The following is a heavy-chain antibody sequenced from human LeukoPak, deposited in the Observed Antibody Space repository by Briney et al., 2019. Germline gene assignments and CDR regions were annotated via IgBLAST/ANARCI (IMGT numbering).Heavy chain of an antibody. D-gene: IGHD3-22*01. CDR2: IYTSGGT. V-gene: IGHV4-4*07. CDR3: ARDGRGILVVSSGWFDP. Sequence: SETLSLTCTVSGGSMSSYYWSGIRQPAGKGLEGIGRIYTSGGTNYSRSLKRRVTMSVDPSTTQFSLKLSSVTAADTAVYYCARDGRGILVVSSGWFDPWGQGTLVTVSS. J-gene: IGHJ5*02. CDR1: GGSMSSYY.